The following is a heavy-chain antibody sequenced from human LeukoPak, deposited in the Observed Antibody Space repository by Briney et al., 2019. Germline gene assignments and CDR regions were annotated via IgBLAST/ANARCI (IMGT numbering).Heavy chain of an antibody. Sequence: PGGSLRLSCAAYGFTFSDHYMDWVRLAPGKGLEWVGRIRNKANSYTTEYAASVKGRFTISRDDSKNSLYLQMNSLRSEDTALYYCTRVRLGAATRYFDYWGQGTLVTVSS. D-gene: IGHD1-26*01. CDR3: TRVRLGAATRYFDY. CDR1: GFTFSDHY. V-gene: IGHV3-72*01. J-gene: IGHJ4*02. CDR2: IRNKANSYTT.